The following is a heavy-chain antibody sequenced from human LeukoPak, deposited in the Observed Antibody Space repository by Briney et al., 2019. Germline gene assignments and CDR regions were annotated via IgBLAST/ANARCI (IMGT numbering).Heavy chain of an antibody. CDR1: GFTFSSYT. Sequence: GGSLRLSCAASGFTFSSYTMNWVRQAPGKGLEWVSSISSSSYISYADSVKGRLTVSRDNAKNSLYLQMNSLRAEDTAVYYCAREASGYDYWGQGVLVTVSS. J-gene: IGHJ4*02. V-gene: IGHV3-21*01. CDR2: ISSSSYI. D-gene: IGHD2-2*03. CDR3: AREASGYDY.